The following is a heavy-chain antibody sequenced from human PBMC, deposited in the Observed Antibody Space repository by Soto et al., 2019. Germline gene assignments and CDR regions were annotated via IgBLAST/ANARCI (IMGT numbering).Heavy chain of an antibody. Sequence: GGSLRLSCTASGFTFGDYAMSLFRQAPGKGLEWVGFIRSKAYGGTTEYAASVKGRFTISRDDSKSIAYLQMNSLKTEDTAVYYCTRGARYSSSSVDYWGQGTLVTVSS. CDR2: IRSKAYGGTT. D-gene: IGHD6-6*01. CDR3: TRGARYSSSSVDY. V-gene: IGHV3-49*03. J-gene: IGHJ4*02. CDR1: GFTFGDYA.